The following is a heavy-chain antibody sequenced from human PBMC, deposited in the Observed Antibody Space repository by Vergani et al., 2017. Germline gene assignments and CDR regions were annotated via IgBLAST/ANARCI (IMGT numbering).Heavy chain of an antibody. Sequence: VQLLESGGGLVQPGGSLRLSCAASGFTVSSNYMSWVRQAPGKGLEWVAVISYDGSNKYYADSVKGRFTISRDNSKNTLYLQMNSLRAEDTAVYYCAKGLRLGELADFDYWGQGTLVTVSS. D-gene: IGHD3-16*01. CDR3: AKGLRLGELADFDY. CDR1: GFTVSSNY. J-gene: IGHJ4*02. V-gene: IGHV3-30*18. CDR2: ISYDGSNK.